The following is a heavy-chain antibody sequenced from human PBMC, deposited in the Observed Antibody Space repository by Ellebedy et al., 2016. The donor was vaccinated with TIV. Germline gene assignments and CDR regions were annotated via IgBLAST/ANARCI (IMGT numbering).Heavy chain of an antibody. D-gene: IGHD2-2*01. CDR1: GGSFSGHY. V-gene: IGHV3-23*01. Sequence: PSETLSLTCAAYGGSFSGHYWSWVRQAPGKGLEWVSSISGSGGSTYYADSVKGRFTISRDNSKNTLYLQMHSLRDEDTAVYYCAKVSPGIVVVPAANSFDYWGQGTLVTVSS. CDR3: AKVSPGIVVVPAANSFDY. J-gene: IGHJ4*02. CDR2: ISGSGGST.